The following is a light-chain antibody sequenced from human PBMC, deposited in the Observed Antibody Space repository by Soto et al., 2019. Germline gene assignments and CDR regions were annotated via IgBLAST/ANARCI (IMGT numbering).Light chain of an antibody. Sequence: QSALTQPASVSGSPGQSITISCTGTSSDIGTYNFVSWYQQHPDKAPKLMIYDVRNRPSGVSNRFSGSKSGNTASLTISGLQAEDEADYYCSSYTGSAFYVFGTGTKLTVL. CDR3: SSYTGSAFYV. CDR2: DVR. CDR1: SSDIGTYNF. V-gene: IGLV2-14*03. J-gene: IGLJ1*01.